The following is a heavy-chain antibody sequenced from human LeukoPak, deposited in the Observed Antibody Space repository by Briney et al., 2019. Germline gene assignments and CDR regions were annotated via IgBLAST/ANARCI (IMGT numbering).Heavy chain of an antibody. V-gene: IGHV1-8*01. Sequence: ASVKVSCKASEYTFTTYDIHWVRQATGQGLEWMGWMNPNSGNTGYAQKFQGGATMTRNTSISTAYMELSSLRSEDTAVYYCAKLGRGATQLDYWGQGTLVTVSS. CDR3: AKLGRGATQLDY. CDR1: EYTFTTYD. CDR2: MNPNSGNT. D-gene: IGHD1-26*01. J-gene: IGHJ4*02.